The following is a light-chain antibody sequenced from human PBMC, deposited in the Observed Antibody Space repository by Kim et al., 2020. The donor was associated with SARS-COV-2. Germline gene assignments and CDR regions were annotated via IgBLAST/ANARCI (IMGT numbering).Light chain of an antibody. CDR3: QAWDTTTAV. Sequence: SYELTQPPSLSVSPGQTATITCSGERLGYRYVCWYQQKPGQSPVLVIYQDNQRPSGIAERFSVSNSGNTATLTISGTLASDEADYYCQAWDTTTAVFGGGTQLTVL. CDR2: QDN. V-gene: IGLV3-1*01. CDR1: RLGYRY. J-gene: IGLJ2*01.